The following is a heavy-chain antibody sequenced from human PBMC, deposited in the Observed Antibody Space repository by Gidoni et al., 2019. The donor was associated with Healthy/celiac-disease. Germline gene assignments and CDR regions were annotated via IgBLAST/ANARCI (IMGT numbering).Heavy chain of an antibody. J-gene: IGHJ4*02. CDR2: SGGSGGST. Sequence: EVQPLESGGGLVQPGGPLSPPCAGSGFPVSSSAMRGVRPAPGKGVGWVSASGGSGGSTYYADSVKGRFTISRDNSKNTLYLQMDSLRAEDTAVYYCAKWDFSGSYEDYYWGQGTLVTVSS. CDR1: GFPVSSSA. CDR3: AKWDFSGSYEDYY. D-gene: IGHD1-26*01. V-gene: IGHV3-23*01.